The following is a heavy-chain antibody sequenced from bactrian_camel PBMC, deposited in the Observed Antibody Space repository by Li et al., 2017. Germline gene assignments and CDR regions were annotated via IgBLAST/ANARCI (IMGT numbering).Heavy chain of an antibody. CDR1: GYTYNRPC. CDR3: AGRRDGFCRGAFWAEADYDY. D-gene: IGHD5*01. V-gene: IGHV3S9*01. CDR2: IDSETQS. J-gene: IGHJ4*01. Sequence: QLVESGGGSVQAGGSLKLSCAFSGYTYNRPCMGWFRQVPGKEREGVAVIDSETQSKYADSVNGRFTVFEDNVRNILYLEMSSLKPEDTAMHYCAGRRDGFCRGAFWAEADYDYWAQGTQVTVS.